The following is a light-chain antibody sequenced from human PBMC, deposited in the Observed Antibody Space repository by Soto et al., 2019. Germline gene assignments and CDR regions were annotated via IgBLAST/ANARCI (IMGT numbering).Light chain of an antibody. CDR1: SSDVGGYNS. CDR3: SSYTRSNTLWE. CDR2: EVI. J-gene: IGLJ3*02. Sequence: QSVLTQPASVSGSPGQSITISCTGTSSDVGGYNSVSWYQQHPGKAPKLMIFEVINRPSGVSNRFSGSKSANTASLTISGLQAEDEADYYCSSYTRSNTLWEFGGGTKVTVL. V-gene: IGLV2-14*01.